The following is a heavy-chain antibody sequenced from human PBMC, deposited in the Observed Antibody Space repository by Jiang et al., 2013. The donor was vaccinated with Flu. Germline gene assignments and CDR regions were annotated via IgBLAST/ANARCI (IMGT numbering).Heavy chain of an antibody. Sequence: AVISYDGSNKYYADSVKGRFTISRDNSKNTLYLQMNSLRAEDTAVYYCARDFTPPSGSYYSSYYYYYGMDVWGQGP. J-gene: IGHJ6*02. D-gene: IGHD3-10*01. CDR3: ARDFTPPSGSYYSSYYYYYGMDV. CDR2: ISYDGSNK. V-gene: IGHV3-30*01.